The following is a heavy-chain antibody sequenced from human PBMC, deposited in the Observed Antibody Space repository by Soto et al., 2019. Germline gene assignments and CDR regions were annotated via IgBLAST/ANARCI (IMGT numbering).Heavy chain of an antibody. Sequence: SETLSLTCAVYGGSFSGYYWSWIRQPPGKGLEWIGEINHSGSTNYNPSLKSRVTISVDTSKNQFSLKLSSVTAADTAVYYCARTGWFGELLLRRVGYFDYWGQGTLVTVSS. CDR2: INHSGST. D-gene: IGHD3-10*01. J-gene: IGHJ4*02. V-gene: IGHV4-34*01. CDR3: ARTGWFGELLLRRVGYFDY. CDR1: GGSFSGYY.